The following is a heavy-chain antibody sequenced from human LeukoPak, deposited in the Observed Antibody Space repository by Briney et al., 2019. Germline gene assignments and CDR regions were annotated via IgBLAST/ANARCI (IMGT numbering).Heavy chain of an antibody. J-gene: IGHJ6*02. D-gene: IGHD1-7*01. V-gene: IGHV6-1*01. CDR3: ARDSITGTTVYYYGMDV. Sequence: SQTLSLTCAISGDSVSSNSAAWNWIRQSPSXXXXXXXXXXXRSKWYNDYAVSVKSRITINPDTSKNQFSLQLNSVTPEGTAVYYCARDSITGTTVYYYGMDVWGQGTTVTVSS. CDR1: GDSVSSNSAA. CDR2: XXXRSKWYN.